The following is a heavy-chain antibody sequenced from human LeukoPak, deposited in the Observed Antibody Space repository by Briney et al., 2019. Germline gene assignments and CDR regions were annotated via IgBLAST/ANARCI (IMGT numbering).Heavy chain of an antibody. J-gene: IGHJ4*02. CDR3: AKTWSRPYYYDSSGYATF. Sequence: GGSLRLSCAASGFTFSSYAMSWVRQAPGKGLEWVSAISGSGGSTYYADSVKGRFTISRDNSKNTLYLQMNSLRAEDTAVYYCAKTWSRPYYYDSSGYATFWGQGTLVTVSS. CDR2: ISGSGGST. CDR1: GFTFSSYA. D-gene: IGHD3-22*01. V-gene: IGHV3-23*01.